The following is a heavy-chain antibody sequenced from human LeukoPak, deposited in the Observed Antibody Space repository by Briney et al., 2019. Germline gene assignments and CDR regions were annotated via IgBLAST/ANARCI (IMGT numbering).Heavy chain of an antibody. V-gene: IGHV3-74*01. CDR2: INSDGKAT. J-gene: IGHJ4*02. Sequence: PGGSLRLSCAASGFTFDSYWMHWVRQAPGKGLVWVSGINSDGKATSYADSVKGRFTISRDNAKNTLFLQMNSLRVEDTAVYYCAKLSSYWSFDYWGQGSLVTVSS. D-gene: IGHD6-13*01. CDR3: AKLSSYWSFDY. CDR1: GFTFDSYW.